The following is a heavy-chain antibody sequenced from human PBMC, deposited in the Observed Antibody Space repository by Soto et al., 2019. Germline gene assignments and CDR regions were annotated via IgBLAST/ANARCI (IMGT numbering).Heavy chain of an antibody. CDR3: ARGGNSVSGTVVVIQAHFDC. D-gene: IGHD3-22*01. J-gene: IGHJ4*02. CDR2: INAGNGNT. CDR1: VYTFTSYA. Sequence: KVFCNASVYTFTSYAMPWVRQAPGQRLEWMGWINAGNGNTKYSQKFQGRVTITRDTSASTAYMELSSMRSEDTAVYYCARGGNSVSGTVVVIQAHFDCCGKGALV. V-gene: IGHV1-3*01.